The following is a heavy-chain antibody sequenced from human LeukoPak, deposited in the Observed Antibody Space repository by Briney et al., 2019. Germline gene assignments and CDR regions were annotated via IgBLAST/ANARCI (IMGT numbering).Heavy chain of an antibody. CDR3: ARTILDSSSPSPSYYFDY. CDR1: GFTFGSYS. CDR2: ISSSSSTI. D-gene: IGHD6-6*01. Sequence: GGSLRLSCAASGFTFGSYSMNWVRQAPGKGLEWVSYISSSSSTIHYADSVKGRFTISRDNAKNSLYLQMNSLRAEDTAVYYCARTILDSSSPSPSYYFDYWGQGTLVTVSS. V-gene: IGHV3-48*04. J-gene: IGHJ4*02.